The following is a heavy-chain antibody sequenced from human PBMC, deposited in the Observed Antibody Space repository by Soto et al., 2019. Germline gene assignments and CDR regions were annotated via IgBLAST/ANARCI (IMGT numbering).Heavy chain of an antibody. J-gene: IGHJ5*02. D-gene: IGHD2-8*01. CDR1: GFSLSTSVMR. CDR3: ARTPGNGNWFDP. CDR2: IDWDDDK. V-gene: IGHV2-70*04. Sequence: GPTLVNRTHTLTLTCTFSGFSLSTSVMRVSWIRQPPGKALEWLARIDWDDDKFYSTSLKTRLTISKDTSKNQVVLTMTNMDPVDTATYYCARTPGNGNWFDPWGQGTLVTVYS.